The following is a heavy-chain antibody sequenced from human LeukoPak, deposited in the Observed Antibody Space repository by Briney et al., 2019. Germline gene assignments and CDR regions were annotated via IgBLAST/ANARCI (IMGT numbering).Heavy chain of an antibody. CDR1: GDSISNYY. CDR3: ARGPASYYDSSGYYGGFDY. Sequence: SETLSLTCTVSGDSISNYYWSWIRQPPGKGLEWIGYIYYSGSTKYNPSLKSRVTISVDTSKNQFSLRLSSVTAADTAVYYCARGPASYYDSSGYYGGFDYWGQGTLVTVSS. D-gene: IGHD3-22*01. J-gene: IGHJ4*02. V-gene: IGHV4-59*01. CDR2: IYYSGST.